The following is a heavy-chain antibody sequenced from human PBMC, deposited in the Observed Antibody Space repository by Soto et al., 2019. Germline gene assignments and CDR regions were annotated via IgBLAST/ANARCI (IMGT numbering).Heavy chain of an antibody. D-gene: IGHD3-22*01. J-gene: IGHJ4*02. CDR2: IWYDGSIE. Sequence: QVQLVESGGGVVQPGRSLRLSCAASGFNFGRYGMHWVRQAPGKGLEWVAVIWYDGSIEYYADSVKGRFIISRDNSKNTLYLIMNNLRAEDTAVYYCARDPKLLLEYYFDCWGQGTLVTVSS. CDR3: ARDPKLLLEYYFDC. CDR1: GFNFGRYG. V-gene: IGHV3-33*01.